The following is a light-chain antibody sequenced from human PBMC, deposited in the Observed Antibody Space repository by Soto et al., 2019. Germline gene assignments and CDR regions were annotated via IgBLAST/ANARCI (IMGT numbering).Light chain of an antibody. CDR3: AAWDDSMSAHV. V-gene: IGLV1-47*01. CDR2: RNN. J-gene: IGLJ1*01. Sequence: VLTQPPSASVTPGQRVTISCSGSSSNIGSNFVYWYQQLPGTAPTLLIYRNNQRPSGVPDRFSGSKSGTSASLAISGLRSEDEADYYCAAWDDSMSAHVFGTGTKVNVL. CDR1: SSNIGSNF.